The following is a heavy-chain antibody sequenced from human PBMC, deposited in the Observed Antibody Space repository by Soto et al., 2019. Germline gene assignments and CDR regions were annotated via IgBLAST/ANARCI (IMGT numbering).Heavy chain of an antibody. CDR1: GFTFDTYA. Sequence: GGSLRLSCAASGFTFDTYAMHWVRQAPGKGLEWVAVISYDGSNQFYAGSVKGRFTVPRDNSKNTLYLQVNSLRNDDTAVYYCTRGLLTDFFDYWGQGALVTVSS. CDR3: TRGLLTDFFDY. J-gene: IGHJ4*02. CDR2: ISYDGSNQ. V-gene: IGHV3-30-3*01.